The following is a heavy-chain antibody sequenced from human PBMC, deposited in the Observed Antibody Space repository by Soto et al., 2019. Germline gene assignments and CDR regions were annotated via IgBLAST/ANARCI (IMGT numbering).Heavy chain of an antibody. Sequence: QVQLQESGPGLVKPSQTLSLTCTVSGGSISSGDYYWSWIRQPPGKGLEWIGYIYYSGSTYYNPSLKSRVTISVDTSKNQFSLKLSSVTAADTAVYYCACSMAGYGGNPDIRYYYGMDVWGQGTTVTVSS. CDR1: GGSISSGDYY. CDR3: ACSMAGYGGNPDIRYYYGMDV. V-gene: IGHV4-30-4*01. D-gene: IGHD6-6*01. CDR2: IYYSGST. J-gene: IGHJ6*02.